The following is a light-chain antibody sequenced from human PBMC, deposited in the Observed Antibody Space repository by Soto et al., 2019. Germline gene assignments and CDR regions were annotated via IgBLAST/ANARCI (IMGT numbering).Light chain of an antibody. CDR2: GAS. V-gene: IGKV3-11*01. J-gene: IGKJ1*01. CDR3: QQRSDGRQP. Sequence: EIVLTQSPGTLSLSPGERATLSCRASRSVGTALAWYQQKPGQAPRLLIYGASTRAAGIPGRFRGSGSGAEFYRTISSLVPEVFAFDYFQQRSDGRQPVGEGTKV. CDR1: RSVGTA.